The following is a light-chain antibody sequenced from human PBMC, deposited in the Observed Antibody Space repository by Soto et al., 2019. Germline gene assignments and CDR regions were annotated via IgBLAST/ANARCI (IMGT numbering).Light chain of an antibody. CDR2: DVT. Sequence: QSALTQPASVSGSPGQSITISCTGTSSDVGRYDHVSWYQQHPGKAPKLMIYDVTNRPSGISNRFSGSKSGNTASLTISRLQAEDEADYYCSSYSSIPTVEFGGGTKLTVL. CDR1: SSDVGRYDH. J-gene: IGLJ2*01. V-gene: IGLV2-14*03. CDR3: SSYSSIPTVE.